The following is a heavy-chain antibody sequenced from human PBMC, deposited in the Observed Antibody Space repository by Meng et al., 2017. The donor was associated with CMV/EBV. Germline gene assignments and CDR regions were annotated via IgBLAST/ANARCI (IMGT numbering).Heavy chain of an antibody. CDR3: ARLSGGNWFDP. CDR1: GGSISSGGYY. Sequence: SETLSLTCTVSGGSISSGGYYWSWIRQHPGKGLEWIGYIYYSGSTYYNPSIKSRVTISVDTSKSQFSLKLSSVTAADTAVYYCARLSGGNWFDPWGQGTLVTVSS. CDR2: IYYSGST. V-gene: IGHV4-31*03. D-gene: IGHD2-15*01. J-gene: IGHJ5*02.